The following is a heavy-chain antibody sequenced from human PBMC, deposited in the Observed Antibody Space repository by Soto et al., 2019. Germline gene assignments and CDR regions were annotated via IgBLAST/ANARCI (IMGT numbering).Heavy chain of an antibody. CDR1: GFTFSSYA. J-gene: IGHJ4*02. CDR3: ASECAGLGYCLGCRCGSVDY. CDR2: ISYDGSNK. V-gene: IGHV3-30-3*01. Sequence: QVQLVESGGGVVQPGRSLRLSCAASGFTFSSYAMHWVRQAPGKGLEWVAVISYDGSNKYYADSVKGRFTISRDNSKDTLYLQMNSLRAEDTAVYYCASECAGLGYCLGCRCGSVDYWGQGTLVTVSS. D-gene: IGHD2-15*01.